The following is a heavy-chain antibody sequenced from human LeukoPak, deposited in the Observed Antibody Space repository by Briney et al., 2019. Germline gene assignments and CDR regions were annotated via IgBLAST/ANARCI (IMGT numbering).Heavy chain of an antibody. Sequence: RGSLRLSCAASGFTFSNAWMNWVRQAPGKGLEWVGRIKSKTDGGTTDYAAPVKGRFTISRDDSKNTLYLQMNSLKTEDTAVYYCTTEVVVVPAAIYFDYWGQGTLVTVSS. D-gene: IGHD2-2*02. CDR3: TTEVVVVPAAIYFDY. V-gene: IGHV3-15*07. J-gene: IGHJ4*02. CDR2: IKSKTDGGTT. CDR1: GFTFSNAW.